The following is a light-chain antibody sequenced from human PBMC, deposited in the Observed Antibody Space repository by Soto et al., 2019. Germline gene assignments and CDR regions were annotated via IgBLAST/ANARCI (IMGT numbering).Light chain of an antibody. V-gene: IGKV1-39*01. CDR2: AAS. J-gene: IGKJ5*01. Sequence: DIQMTQSPSSLSASVGDRVTIPCRASQSISSYLNWYQQKPGKAPKLLIYAASSLQSGVPSRFSGSGSGTYFTLTISSLQPEDFATYYCQQSYSIPVTFGQGTRLEIK. CDR3: QQSYSIPVT. CDR1: QSISSY.